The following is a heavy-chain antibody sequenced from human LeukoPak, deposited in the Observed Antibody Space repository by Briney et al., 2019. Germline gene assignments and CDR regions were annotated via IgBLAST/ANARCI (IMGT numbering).Heavy chain of an antibody. Sequence: PSETLSLTCAVYGGSFSGYYWSWIRQPPGKGLEWIGEINHSGSTNYNPSLKSRVTISVDTSKNQFSLKLTSVTAADTALYYCARSYAVVTAISPYLLDYWGQGTLVTVSS. CDR3: ARSYAVVTAISPYLLDY. J-gene: IGHJ4*02. CDR1: GGSFSGYY. V-gene: IGHV4-34*01. CDR2: INHSGST. D-gene: IGHD2-21*02.